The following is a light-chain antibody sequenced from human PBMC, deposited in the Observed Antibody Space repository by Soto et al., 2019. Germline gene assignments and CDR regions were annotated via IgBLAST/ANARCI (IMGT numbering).Light chain of an antibody. CDR1: SSDVGSYNR. CDR2: EVS. Sequence: QCVLTQPPSVSGSPGRSVTISCTGTSSDVGSYNRVSWYQQPPGTAPKLMIYEVSNRPSGVPDRFSGSKSGNTASLTISGLQPEDEADYYCNSYTSSNTYVFGTGTKVTVL. V-gene: IGLV2-18*02. CDR3: NSYTSSNTYV. J-gene: IGLJ1*01.